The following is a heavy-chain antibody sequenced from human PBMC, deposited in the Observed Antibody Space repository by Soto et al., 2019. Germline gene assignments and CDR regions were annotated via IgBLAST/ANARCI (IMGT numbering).Heavy chain of an antibody. CDR2: INAGNGNT. CDR1: GYTFTSYA. D-gene: IGHD2-2*01. Sequence: ASVKVSCKASGYTFTSYAMHWVRQAPGQRLEWMGWINAGNGNTKYSQKFQGRVTITRDTSASTAYMELNSLRAEDTAVYYCAKDLRFEYCISTSCSPTTYYYYGMDVWGQGTTVTVSS. J-gene: IGHJ6*02. V-gene: IGHV1-3*01. CDR3: AKDLRFEYCISTSCSPTTYYYYGMDV.